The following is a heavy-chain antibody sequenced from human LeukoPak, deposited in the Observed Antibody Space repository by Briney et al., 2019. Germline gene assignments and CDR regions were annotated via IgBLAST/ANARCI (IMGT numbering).Heavy chain of an antibody. J-gene: IGHJ4*02. D-gene: IGHD4-17*01. V-gene: IGHV4-34*01. CDR3: ARDHRSGMTTVSTGFDY. CDR2: IHTSGST. CDR1: GGSFSGYY. Sequence: SETLSLTCAVYGGSFSGYYWSWIRQPPGKGLEWIGRIHTSGSTNYNPSLQSRLTMSLDTSKNQFSLKLTSVTAADTAVYYCARDHRSGMTTVSTGFDYWGQGTLVTVSS.